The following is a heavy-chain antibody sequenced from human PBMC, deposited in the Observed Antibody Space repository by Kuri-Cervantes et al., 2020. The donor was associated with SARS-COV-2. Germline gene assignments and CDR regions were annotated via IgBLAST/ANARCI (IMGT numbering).Heavy chain of an antibody. J-gene: IGHJ4*02. Sequence: SQTLSLTCGVYGGSFSDYYWTWIRQPPMKGLEWIGEINHTGSATYNPSLKSRVTISVDTSKNLFSLKLSSVTAADTAVYYCARSGLMVYAMEFDYWGQGTLVTVSS. V-gene: IGHV4-34*01. D-gene: IGHD2-8*01. CDR2: INHTGSA. CDR1: GGSFSDYY. CDR3: ARSGLMVYAMEFDY.